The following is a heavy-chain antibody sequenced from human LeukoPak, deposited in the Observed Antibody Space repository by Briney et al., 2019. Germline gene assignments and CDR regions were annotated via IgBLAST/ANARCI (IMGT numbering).Heavy chain of an antibody. CDR1: GYTFTGYY. V-gene: IGHV1-2*06. J-gene: IGHJ5*02. CDR2: INPNSGGT. Sequence: ASVKLSCKASGYTFTGYYMHWVRQAPGQGLEWMGRINPNSGGTNYAQKFQGRVTMTRDTSISTAYMELSRLRSDDTAVYYCARQGIAINWFDPWGQGTLVTVSS. D-gene: IGHD6-13*01. CDR3: ARQGIAINWFDP.